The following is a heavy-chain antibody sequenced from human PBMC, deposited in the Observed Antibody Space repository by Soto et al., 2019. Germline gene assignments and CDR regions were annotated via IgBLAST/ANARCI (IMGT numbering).Heavy chain of an antibody. CDR1: GDTFSSYS. V-gene: IGHV1-69*01. J-gene: IGHJ6*02. Sequence: QVRLVQSGAEVNKPGSSVKVSCKASGDTFSSYSISWVRQAPGQGLEWMGGIVPIFGKTVYAPRLQGRVTITADGPTSTSYSELSGLRFEDTAVYYCAANSLGGGSQGDVWGQGTTVTVSS. CDR3: AANSLGGGSQGDV. CDR2: IVPIFGKT. D-gene: IGHD3-10*01.